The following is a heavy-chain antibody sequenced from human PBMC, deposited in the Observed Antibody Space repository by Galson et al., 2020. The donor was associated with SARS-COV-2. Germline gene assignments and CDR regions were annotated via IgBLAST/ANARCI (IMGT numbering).Heavy chain of an antibody. CDR3: ASPYLAAASFFGAFDV. Sequence: GGSLRLSCEASGFTFSSYGMNWVRQAPGTGLEWISYIRGSGPNISYADSVKGQFPISRDNAENSLFLQMTSLGAEDTAVYYCASPYLAAASFFGAFDVWGQGTMVTVSS. CDR1: GFTFSSYG. V-gene: IGHV3-48*03. J-gene: IGHJ3*01. CDR2: IRGSGPNI. D-gene: IGHD6-13*01.